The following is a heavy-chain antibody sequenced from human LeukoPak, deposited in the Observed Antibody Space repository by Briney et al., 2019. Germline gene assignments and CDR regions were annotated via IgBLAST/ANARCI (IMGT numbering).Heavy chain of an antibody. V-gene: IGHV4-39*07. J-gene: IGHJ4*02. CDR3: ARDFKTIAVTGQDY. CDR1: GGSISSGTYY. CDR2: IYYSGST. Sequence: PSETLSLTCTVSGGSISSGTYYWGWIRQPPGKGLEWIGSIYYSGSTYYNPSLKSRVTISVDTSKNQFSLKLSSVTAADTAVYYCARDFKTIAVTGQDYWGQGTLVTVSS. D-gene: IGHD6-19*01.